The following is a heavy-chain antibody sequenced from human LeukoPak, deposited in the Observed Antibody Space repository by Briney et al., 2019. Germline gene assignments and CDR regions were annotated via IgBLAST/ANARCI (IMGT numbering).Heavy chain of an antibody. CDR2: MNPNSGNT. CDR3: ARGKSTSWLVRDY. Sequence: ASLRVSCTASGYTFTSYDINWVRQATGQGLEWMGWMNPNSGNTGYAQKFQGRVTMTRNTSISTAYMDLNSLRAEDTAVYYCARGKSTSWLVRDYWGQGTLVTVSS. J-gene: IGHJ4*02. V-gene: IGHV1-8*01. CDR1: GYTFTSYD. D-gene: IGHD2-2*01.